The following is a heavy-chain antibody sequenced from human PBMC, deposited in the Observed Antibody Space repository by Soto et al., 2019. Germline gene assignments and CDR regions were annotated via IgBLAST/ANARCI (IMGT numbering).Heavy chain of an antibody. CDR3: AKVNGSGTYYKFPDY. V-gene: IGHV3-23*01. CDR2: ISDNGDRT. D-gene: IGHD3-10*01. CDR1: GFTFSTYA. Sequence: GGSLRLSCAASGFTFSTYAMSWVRQAPGKGLEWVSTISDNGDRTYYAASVKGRFTISRDNSKNTLYLLMNSLSAEDTALYYCAKVNGSGTYYKFPDYWGQGTLVTVSS. J-gene: IGHJ4*02.